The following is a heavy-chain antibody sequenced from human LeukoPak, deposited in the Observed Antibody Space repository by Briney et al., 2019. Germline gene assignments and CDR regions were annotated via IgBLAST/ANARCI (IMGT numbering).Heavy chain of an antibody. CDR3: ATPTGLGYYYGMDV. Sequence: GGSLRLSCAASGFTFSSYDMHWVRQAPGKGLEWVALIWYDGSNKNYADSVKGRFTISRDNSKNTLYLQMNSLRAEDTAVYYCATPTGLGYYYGMDVWGQGTTVTVSS. D-gene: IGHD1-14*01. CDR1: GFTFSSYD. V-gene: IGHV3-30*02. J-gene: IGHJ6*02. CDR2: IWYDGSNK.